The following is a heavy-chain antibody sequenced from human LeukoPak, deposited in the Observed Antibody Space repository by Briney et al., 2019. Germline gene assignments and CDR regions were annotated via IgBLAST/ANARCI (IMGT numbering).Heavy chain of an antibody. J-gene: IGHJ5*02. V-gene: IGHV4-61*02. Sequence: PSETLSLTCTVSGDSISSGAYYWSWIRQPAGKGLEWIGRIYTSGSTNYNPSLKSRVTISVDTSKNQFSLKLSSVTAADTAVYYCATNYGSGSYYLGPNWLDLWGQGTLVTVSS. D-gene: IGHD3-10*01. CDR3: ATNYGSGSYYLGPNWLDL. CDR2: IYTSGST. CDR1: GDSISSGAYY.